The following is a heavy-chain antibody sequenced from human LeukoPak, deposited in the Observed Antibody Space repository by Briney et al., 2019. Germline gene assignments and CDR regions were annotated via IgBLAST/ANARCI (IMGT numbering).Heavy chain of an antibody. CDR3: VTYSTGLYKGLEF. V-gene: IGHV3-74*01. D-gene: IGHD2-8*02. J-gene: IGHJ4*02. CDR1: GFSFSGHW. Sequence: GGSLRLSCTASGFSFSGHWMHWARQLPGKGLVWVSRISPTGSTTSYADSVKGRFTVSRDNAKNTLYLQVNNLRAEDTAVYYCVTYSTGLYKGLEFWGQGTQVTVSS. CDR2: ISPTGSTT.